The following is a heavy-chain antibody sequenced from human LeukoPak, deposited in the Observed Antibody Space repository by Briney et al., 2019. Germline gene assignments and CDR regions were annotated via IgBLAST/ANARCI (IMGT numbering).Heavy chain of an antibody. Sequence: PSETLSLTCTVSGGSISSGGYYWSWIRQAPGKGLEWVANIKQDGSEKYYVDSVKGRFTISRDNAKNSLYLQMNSLRAEDTAVYYCARVGCSGGSCFDYWGQGTLITVSS. D-gene: IGHD2-15*01. J-gene: IGHJ4*02. CDR2: IKQDGSEK. CDR3: ARVGCSGGSCFDY. V-gene: IGHV3-7*03. CDR1: GGSISSGGYY.